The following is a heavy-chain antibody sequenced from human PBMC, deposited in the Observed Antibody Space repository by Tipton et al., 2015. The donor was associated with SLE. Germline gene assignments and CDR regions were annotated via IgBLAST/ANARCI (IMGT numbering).Heavy chain of an antibody. CDR3: ARHLREATVTPLWYFDL. J-gene: IGHJ2*01. V-gene: IGHV4-39*07. D-gene: IGHD4-17*01. CDR1: GVSLSSSSYS. Sequence: TLSLTCTASGVSLSSSSYSWGWIRHPPGKGLEWIGSIYYSGSTYYNPSLKSRVTISVDTSKNQFSLKLSSVTAADTAVYYCARHLREATVTPLWYFDLWGRGTLVTVSS. CDR2: IYYSGST.